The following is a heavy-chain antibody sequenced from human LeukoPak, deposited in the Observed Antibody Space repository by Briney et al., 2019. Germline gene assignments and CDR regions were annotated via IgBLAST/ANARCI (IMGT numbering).Heavy chain of an antibody. Sequence: ASVKVSCKASGGTFTTYYMHWVRQAPGPGLEWMGIINPSTGSTRYAQKFQGRVTMTRDMSTSTVYMELSSLRSEDTAVYYCARAEDLSSWYIPSFFDYWGQGTLVTVSS. CDR2: INPSTGST. CDR3: ARAEDLSSWYIPSFFDY. CDR1: GGTFTTYY. D-gene: IGHD6-13*01. V-gene: IGHV1-46*01. J-gene: IGHJ4*02.